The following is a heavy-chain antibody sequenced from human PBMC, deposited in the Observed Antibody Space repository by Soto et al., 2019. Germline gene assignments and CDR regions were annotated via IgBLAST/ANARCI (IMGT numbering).Heavy chain of an antibody. D-gene: IGHD1-26*01. CDR1: GYTFISYG. J-gene: IGHJ4*02. CDR3: ARDLGGQIVDY. V-gene: IGHV1-18*01. CDR2: ISGYNGNT. Sequence: QVQLVQSGAEVKKPGASVKVSCKASGYTFISYGISWVRQAPGQGLEWMGWISGYNGNTKYAQKLQGRATMTTDTSTSTAYMELRSLRSAATAVYYCARDLGGQIVDYWGQGTLVTVSS.